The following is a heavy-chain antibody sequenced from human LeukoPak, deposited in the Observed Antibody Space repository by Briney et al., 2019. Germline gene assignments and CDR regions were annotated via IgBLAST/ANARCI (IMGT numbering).Heavy chain of an antibody. CDR3: ARGGYSYGFDAFDI. CDR2: IKQDGSEK. V-gene: IGHV3-7*03. Sequence: PGGSLRLSCAASGFTFSSYWMSWVRQAPGKGLEWVANIKQDGSEKYYVDSVKGRFTISRDNAKNSLYLQMNSLRAEDTAVYYCARGGYSYGFDAFDIWGQGTMVTVSS. D-gene: IGHD5-18*01. CDR1: GFTFSSYW. J-gene: IGHJ3*02.